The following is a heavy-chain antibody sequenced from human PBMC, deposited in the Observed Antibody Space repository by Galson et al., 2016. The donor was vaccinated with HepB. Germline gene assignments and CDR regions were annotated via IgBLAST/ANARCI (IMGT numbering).Heavy chain of an antibody. J-gene: IGHJ5*02. V-gene: IGHV4-39*07. CDR2: VNHRGST. CDR1: GGSITNSNYY. CDR3: ARGHTQAARPFNYFDP. D-gene: IGHD5-24*01. Sequence: SETLSLTCIVSGGSITNSNYYWAWIRLPPGKTLEWIGEVNHRGSTFYNPSLESRVSISLDTSRNQFFLNLSSVTAADTAVYCCARGHTQAARPFNYFDPWGQGSLVTVSS.